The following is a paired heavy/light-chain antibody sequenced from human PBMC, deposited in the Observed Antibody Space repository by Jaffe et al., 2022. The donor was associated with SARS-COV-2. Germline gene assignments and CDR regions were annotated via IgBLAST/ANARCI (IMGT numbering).Heavy chain of an antibody. J-gene: IGHJ4*02. Sequence: QVQLVESGGGVVQPGRSLRLSCEASGFTFSNYNMHWVRQAPGTGLEWVAIIWYDGSNKYYGDSVKGRFTISRDNSKNTVSLQMDSLRAEDTAVYYCVREAHSVDNPTALVPYFDYWGQGTLVTVSS. CDR2: IWYDGSNK. D-gene: IGHD5-18*01. CDR1: GFTFSNYN. CDR3: VREAHSVDNPTALVPYFDY. V-gene: IGHV3-33*01.
Light chain of an antibody. Sequence: DIQMTQSPSSLSASVGDRVTITCRAGQSISTYLNWYQQKPGKAPKLLIYAASTLQSGVPSRFSGSGSGTDFTLTISSLQPEDFAIYYCQQSYTTPRKTFGQGTKL. CDR2: AAS. J-gene: IGKJ2*01. CDR3: QQSYTTPRKT. CDR1: QSISTY. V-gene: IGKV1-39*01.